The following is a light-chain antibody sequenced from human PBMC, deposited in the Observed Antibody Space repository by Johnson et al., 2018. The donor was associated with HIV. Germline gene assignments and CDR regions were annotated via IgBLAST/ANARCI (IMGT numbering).Light chain of an antibody. J-gene: IGLJ1*01. CDR1: SSNIGNNY. V-gene: IGLV1-51*01. CDR3: GTWDSSLNAGV. CDR2: DND. Sequence: QSVLTQPPSVSAAPGQKVTISCSGSSSNIGNNYVSWYQQLPGTAPKLLIYDNDKRPSGIPDRFSGSKSGTSATLGITGLQTGDEADYYCGTWDSSLNAGVCVTGTKGTVL.